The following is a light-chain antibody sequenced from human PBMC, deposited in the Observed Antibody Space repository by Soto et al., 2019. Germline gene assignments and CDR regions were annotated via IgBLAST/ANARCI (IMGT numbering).Light chain of an antibody. CDR3: QQRSNWPWT. Sequence: ESALIQSPATLSLSPRKRATLSCKASHTMRSGLTWYQQRPGQAPGILIYDTSNRATGIPARFSGSGSGTDFTLTISSLEPEDFAVYHCQQRSNWPWTFGGGTKVEIK. J-gene: IGKJ4*01. V-gene: IGKV3-11*01. CDR2: DTS. CDR1: HTMRSG.